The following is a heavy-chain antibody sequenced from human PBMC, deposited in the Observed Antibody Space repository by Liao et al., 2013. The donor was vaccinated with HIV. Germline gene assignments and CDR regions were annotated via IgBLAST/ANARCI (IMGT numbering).Heavy chain of an antibody. V-gene: IGHV4-39*07. CDR1: GASIASSRHY. D-gene: IGHD2-2*01. CDR3: ARGLWGSITCEGLVCYYYYYYMDV. CDR2: ISYTGGT. J-gene: IGHJ6*03. Sequence: QLHLQQSGPGSVRPSQTLSLSCTVSGASIASSRHYWAWVRQPPLKGLEWIGSISYTGGTHYSPSLNSRVTISVDTSKNQFSLKLRSVTAADTAVYYCARGLWGSITCEGLVCYYYYYYMDVWGKGTTVTVSS.